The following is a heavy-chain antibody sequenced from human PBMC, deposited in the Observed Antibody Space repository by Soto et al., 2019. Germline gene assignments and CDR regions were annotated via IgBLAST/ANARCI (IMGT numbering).Heavy chain of an antibody. V-gene: IGHV3-30-3*01. Sequence: GGSLRLSCAASGFTFSSYAMHWVRQAPGKGLEWVAVISYDGSNKYYADSVKGRFTISRDNSKNTLYLQMNSLRAEDTAVYYCARDLAAAAGAGSWGQGTLVTVSS. CDR3: ARDLAAAAGAGS. CDR1: GFTFSSYA. CDR2: ISYDGSNK. D-gene: IGHD6-13*01. J-gene: IGHJ4*02.